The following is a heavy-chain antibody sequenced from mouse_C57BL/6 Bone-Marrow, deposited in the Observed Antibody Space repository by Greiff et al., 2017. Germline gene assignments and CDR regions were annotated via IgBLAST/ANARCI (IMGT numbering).Heavy chain of an antibody. J-gene: IGHJ4*01. CDR1: GFSFNTYA. V-gene: IGHV10-1*01. Sequence: GGGLVQPKGSLKLSCAASGFSFNTYAMNWVRQAPGKGLEWVARIRSKSNNYATYYADSVKDRFTISRDDSESMLYLQMNNLKTEDTAMYYCVRQLLRRGYAMDYWGQGTSVTVSS. CDR3: VRQLLRRGYAMDY. D-gene: IGHD1-1*01. CDR2: IRSKSNNYAT.